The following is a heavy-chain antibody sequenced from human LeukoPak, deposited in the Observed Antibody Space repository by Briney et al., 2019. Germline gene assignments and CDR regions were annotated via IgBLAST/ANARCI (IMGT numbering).Heavy chain of an antibody. D-gene: IGHD1-1*01. J-gene: IGHJ5*02. CDR1: GFIFSTSW. CDR2: INPDGGEQ. CDR3: ARGHWQLEL. Sequence: GGSLRLSCAASGFIFSTSWMSWVRQAPGKGLEWVATINPDGGEQYYVDSVKGRFTISRDNAKNSLYLQINSLRAEDTAVYYCARGHWQLELWGQGTLVTVSS. V-gene: IGHV3-7*01.